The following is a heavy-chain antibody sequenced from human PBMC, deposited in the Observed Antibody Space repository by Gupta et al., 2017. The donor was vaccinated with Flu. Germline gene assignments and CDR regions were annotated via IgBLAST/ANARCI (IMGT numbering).Heavy chain of an antibody. CDR2: IYYSGST. CDR1: AGSISSSRYY. V-gene: IGHV4-39*01. Sequence: QLQLQESGPGLVKPSETLSLTCTVSAGSISSSRYYWGWIRQPPGKGLEWIGSIYYSGSTYYNPSLKSRVTISVDTSKNQFSLKLSSVTAADTAVYYCARHGGIAAAGKFWNFQHWGQGTLVTVSS. J-gene: IGHJ1*01. D-gene: IGHD6-13*01. CDR3: ARHGGIAAAGKFWNFQH.